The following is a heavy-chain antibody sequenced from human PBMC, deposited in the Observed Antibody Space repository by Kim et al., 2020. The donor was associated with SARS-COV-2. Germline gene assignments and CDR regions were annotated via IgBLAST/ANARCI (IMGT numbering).Heavy chain of an antibody. CDR1: ENTLSRHS. V-gene: IGHV1-3*04. J-gene: IGHJ4*02. CDR3: SRWNGVCYDY. CDR2: INIGNGNI. D-gene: IGHD2-21*02. Sequence: ASVKVSCKASENTLSRHSLHWVRQAPGQRLEWMGWINIGNGNIQYSQKFRGRVTFTADTSADTGFLEFSSLKSEDTAVYYCSRWNGVCYDYWGQGTQVTVSS.